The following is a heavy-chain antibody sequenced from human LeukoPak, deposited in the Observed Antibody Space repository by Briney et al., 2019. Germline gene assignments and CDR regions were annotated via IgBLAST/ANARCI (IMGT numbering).Heavy chain of an antibody. V-gene: IGHV6-1*01. CDR1: GDSVSSNTAA. D-gene: IGHD3-16*01. CDR3: AGGTWGLIDF. CDR2: TYYRSKWYN. J-gene: IGHJ4*02. Sequence: SQTLSLTCAISGDSVSSNTAAWNWIRQSPSRGLEWLERTYYRSKWYNDDAVSVKRRMNINADTSKNQFSLQLNSVTPEDTAFYYCAGGTWGLIDFWGEGGLVTVSS.